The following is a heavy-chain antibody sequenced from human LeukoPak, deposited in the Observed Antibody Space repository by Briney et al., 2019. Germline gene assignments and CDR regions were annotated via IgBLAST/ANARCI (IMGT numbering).Heavy chain of an antibody. D-gene: IGHD3-10*01. V-gene: IGHV3-15*07. CDR3: TTGNFGPY. CDR2: IKRKTEGGTT. Sequence: KTGGSLRLSCAASGFTFSNAYMNWVRQAPGKGLEWVGRIKRKTEGGTTDYGAPVKGRFTISRDDSKNTLYLQMNSLKTEDTAFYYCTTGNFGPYWGQGTLVTVSS. J-gene: IGHJ4*02. CDR1: GFTFSNAY.